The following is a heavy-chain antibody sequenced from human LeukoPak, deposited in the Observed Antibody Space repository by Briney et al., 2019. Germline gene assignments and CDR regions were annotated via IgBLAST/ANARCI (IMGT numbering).Heavy chain of an antibody. CDR1: GFTFSSYN. Sequence: PGGSLRLSCAASGFTFSSYNMNWVRQAPGKGLEWVSSISSGSIYMFYADSVKGRFTISRDNAKNSLYLQMNSLRAEDTAVYYCASPGTYDSSGYYCHHYWGQGTLVTVSS. J-gene: IGHJ4*02. CDR2: ISSGSIYM. V-gene: IGHV3-21*01. CDR3: ASPGTYDSSGYYCHHY. D-gene: IGHD3-22*01.